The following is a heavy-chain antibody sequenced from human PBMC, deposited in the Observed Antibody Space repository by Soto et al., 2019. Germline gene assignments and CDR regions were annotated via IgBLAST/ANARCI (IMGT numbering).Heavy chain of an antibody. V-gene: IGHV1-69*12. CDR1: GGTFSSYT. CDR3: ARGNHRWLQLWYFDL. D-gene: IGHD5-12*01. Sequence: QVQLVQSGAEVKKPGSSVTVSCKASGGTFSSYTISWVRQAPGQGLEWMGGIIPIFGTANYAQKFQGRVTLPADESTSTAYMELSSLRSEDTAVYYCARGNHRWLQLWYFDLWGRGTLVPVSS. J-gene: IGHJ2*01. CDR2: IIPIFGTA.